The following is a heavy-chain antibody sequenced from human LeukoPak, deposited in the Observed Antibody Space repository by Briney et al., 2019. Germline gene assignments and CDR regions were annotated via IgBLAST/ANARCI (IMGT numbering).Heavy chain of an antibody. V-gene: IGHV3-23*01. CDR3: AKCLGEVLRYFDRWAPNY. CDR1: GFTFSSYA. D-gene: IGHD3-9*01. J-gene: IGHJ4*02. Sequence: PGGSLRHSCAASGFTFSSYAMSWVRQAPGKGLEWVSAISGSGGSTYYADSVKGRFTISRDNSKNTLYLQMNSLRAEDTAVYYCAKCLGEVLRYFDRWAPNYWGQGTLVTVSS. CDR2: ISGSGGST.